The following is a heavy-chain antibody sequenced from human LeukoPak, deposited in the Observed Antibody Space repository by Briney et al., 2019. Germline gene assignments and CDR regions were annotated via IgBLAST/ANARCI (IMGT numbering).Heavy chain of an antibody. CDR3: ARALGGRFDP. CDR1: GGSFSGYY. J-gene: IGHJ5*02. V-gene: IGHV4-34*01. CDR2: INHSGST. Sequence: SETLSLTCAVYGGSFSGYYWSWIRQPPGKGLEWIGEINHSGSTNYNPSLKSRVTISVDTSKNQFSLKLSSVTDAAAAVYYCARALGGRFDPWGEGTLVTVSS.